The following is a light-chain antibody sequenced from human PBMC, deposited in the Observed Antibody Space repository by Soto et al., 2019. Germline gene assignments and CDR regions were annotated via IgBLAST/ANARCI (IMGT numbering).Light chain of an antibody. CDR1: QDISKY. CDR3: QQYDNLPPFT. CDR2: DAS. Sequence: DIQMTQSPSSMSASVGDRVTITCQASQDISKYLNWYQQKPGKAPKLLIYDASNLETGFPSRFSGSGSGTDFTFTISSLQPEDIATYYCQQYDNLPPFTFGPGTKVDIK. V-gene: IGKV1-33*01. J-gene: IGKJ3*01.